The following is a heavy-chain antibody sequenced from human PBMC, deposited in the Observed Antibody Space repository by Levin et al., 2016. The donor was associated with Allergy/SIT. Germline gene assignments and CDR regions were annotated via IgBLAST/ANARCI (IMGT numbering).Heavy chain of an antibody. Sequence: GESLKISCAASGFTFSSYWMHWVRQAPGKGLVWVSRINSDGSSTSYADSVKGRFTISRDNAKNTLYLQMNSLRAKDTAVYYCARDPGYSYGWYYFDYWGQGTLVTVSS. D-gene: IGHD5-18*01. CDR2: INSDGSST. CDR3: ARDPGYSYGWYYFDY. V-gene: IGHV3-74*01. CDR1: GFTFSSYW. J-gene: IGHJ4*02.